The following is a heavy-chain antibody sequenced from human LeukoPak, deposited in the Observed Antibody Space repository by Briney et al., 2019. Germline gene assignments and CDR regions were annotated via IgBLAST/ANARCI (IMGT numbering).Heavy chain of an antibody. CDR3: ARGDEGDTTVLRGGYFDY. J-gene: IGHJ4*02. CDR1: GFTFSDYF. CDR2: ITSSGTTT. V-gene: IGHV3-11*04. D-gene: IGHD4-17*01. Sequence: GASLRLSCAASGFTFSDYFMTWIRQAPGKGLEYISFITSSGTTTYYADSLKGRFTISRDNAKNSLYLQMDSLRAEDTAVYYCARGDEGDTTVLRGGYFDYWGQGTLVTVSS.